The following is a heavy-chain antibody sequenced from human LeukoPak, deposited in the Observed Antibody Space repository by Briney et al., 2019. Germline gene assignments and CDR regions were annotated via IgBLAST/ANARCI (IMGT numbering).Heavy chain of an antibody. CDR1: GYRFTSYW. CDR2: IYSGDSDT. D-gene: IGHD5-12*01. V-gene: IGHV5-51*01. CDR3: ASGGSGYDFNFDY. J-gene: IGHJ4*02. Sequence: GESLKISCEGSGYRFTSYWIGWVRQMPGKGLEWMGIIYSGDSDTRYSPSFQGQVTISADKSISTAYLQWSSLKASDTAMYYCASGGSGYDFNFDYWGQGTLVTVSS.